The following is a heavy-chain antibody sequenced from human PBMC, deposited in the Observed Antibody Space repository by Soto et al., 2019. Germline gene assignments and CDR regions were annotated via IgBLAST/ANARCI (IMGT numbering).Heavy chain of an antibody. CDR3: AKDNKYYYGSGSHMDV. CDR1: GFTFSSYA. Sequence: EVQLLESGGGLVQPGGSLRLSCAASGFTFSSYATSWVRQAPGKGLEWVSAISGSGGSTYYADSVKGRFTISRDNSKNTLYLQMNSLRAEDTAVYYCAKDNKYYYGSGSHMDVWGKGTTVTVSS. V-gene: IGHV3-23*01. D-gene: IGHD3-10*01. CDR2: ISGSGGST. J-gene: IGHJ6*03.